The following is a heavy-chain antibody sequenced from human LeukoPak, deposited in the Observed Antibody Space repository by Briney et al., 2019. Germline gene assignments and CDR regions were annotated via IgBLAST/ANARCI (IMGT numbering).Heavy chain of an antibody. J-gene: IGHJ4*02. CDR3: AKVPWVSELLLWVGELPRYYFDY. Sequence: PGGSLRLSCAASGFTFSSYAMSWVRQAPGKGLEWVSAISGSGGSTYYADSVKGRFTISRDNSKNTLYLQMNSLRAEDTAVYYCAKVPWVSELLLWVGELPRYYFDYGGQGTLVTVSS. CDR1: GFTFSSYA. CDR2: ISGSGGST. D-gene: IGHD3-10*01. V-gene: IGHV3-23*01.